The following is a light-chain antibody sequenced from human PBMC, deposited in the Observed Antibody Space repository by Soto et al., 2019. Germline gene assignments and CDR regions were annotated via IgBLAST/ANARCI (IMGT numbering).Light chain of an antibody. V-gene: IGKV1-12*01. CDR1: QGISSW. Sequence: DIQMTQSPSSVSASVGDRVTITCRASQGISSWLDWYQQKPGKATKLLIYAASSLKSGVPSRFSGSGSGTDFTLTISSLQPEDFATYYCQQANSFPPITVGQGTRLEI. CDR2: AAS. CDR3: QQANSFPPIT. J-gene: IGKJ5*01.